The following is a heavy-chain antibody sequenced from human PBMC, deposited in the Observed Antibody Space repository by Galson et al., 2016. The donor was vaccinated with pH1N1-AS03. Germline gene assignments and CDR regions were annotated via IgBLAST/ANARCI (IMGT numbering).Heavy chain of an antibody. D-gene: IGHD1-1*01. J-gene: IGHJ3*02. CDR2: TYWRSKWYN. Sequence: CAISGDSVSSNIGAWNWIRQSPSGGLEWLGRTYWRSKWYNDYAVSVKSRITINPDTSKNQFSLRLNSVTPEDTAVYYCARGRYSAFDIWGQGTMVTVSS. V-gene: IGHV6-1*01. CDR3: ARGRYSAFDI. CDR1: GDSVSSNIGA.